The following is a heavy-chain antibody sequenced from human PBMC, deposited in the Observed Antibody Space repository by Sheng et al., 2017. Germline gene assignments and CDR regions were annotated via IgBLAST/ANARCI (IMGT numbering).Heavy chain of an antibody. Sequence: QVQLQESGPGLVKPSGTLSLTCGVSGGSISSSTWWSWVRQPPGKGLEWIGEIYPSGSTNYNPSLKSRVTMSIDKSKNEFSLRLSSVTAADTAVYYCASCTGATPSGYWGQGTLVTVSS. D-gene: IGHD1-1*01. CDR2: IYPSGST. J-gene: IGHJ4*02. CDR1: GGSISSSTW. V-gene: IGHV4-4*02. CDR3: ASCTGATPSGY.